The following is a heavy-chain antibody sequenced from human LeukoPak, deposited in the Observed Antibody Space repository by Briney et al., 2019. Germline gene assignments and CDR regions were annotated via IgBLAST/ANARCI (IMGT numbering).Heavy chain of an antibody. J-gene: IGHJ4*02. D-gene: IGHD6-6*01. CDR1: GFTFSSYA. CDR3: TRVANIPARQAY. Sequence: GGSLRLSCAVSGFTFSSYAMSWVRQAPGKGLEWVGFIRSKAYGGTTEYAASVKGRFTISRDHSQSIAYLQLNSLKTEDTAVSSCTRVANIPARQAYWAQGPLVTVSS. CDR2: IRSKAYGGTT. V-gene: IGHV3-49*04.